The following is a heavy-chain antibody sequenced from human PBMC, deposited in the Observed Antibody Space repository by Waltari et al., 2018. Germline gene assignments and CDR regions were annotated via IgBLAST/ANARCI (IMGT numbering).Heavy chain of an antibody. CDR1: GFTFRAYA. J-gene: IGHJ4*02. V-gene: IGHV3-23*01. D-gene: IGHD2-21*01. CDR2: VGSSGAAT. Sequence: EVQLLESGGGLVQPGGFLRLSCTVSGFTFRAYAMTWVRQAPGKGLEWVALVGSSGAATYYADSVKGRFSISRDNSRNTLYLQMNSLRAEDTAMYYCAKRGAPGELWFFDYWGQGNLVTVSS. CDR3: AKRGAPGELWFFDY.